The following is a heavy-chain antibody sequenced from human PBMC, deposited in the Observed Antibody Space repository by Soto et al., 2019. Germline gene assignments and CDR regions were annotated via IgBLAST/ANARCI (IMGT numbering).Heavy chain of an antibody. CDR3: TRRQFYYFGLDV. V-gene: IGHV3-73*02. Sequence: QLVESGGALVQPGESLKLSCAASGFSFSGSAIQWVRQAPGKGLEWVGRIRTDANTYATAYAASVTGRFTISRDDSTNTAYLQMNSLKTEDTAVYFCTRRQFYYFGLDVWGQGTTVIVFS. D-gene: IGHD6-19*01. CDR2: IRTDANTYAT. CDR1: GFSFSGSA. J-gene: IGHJ6*02.